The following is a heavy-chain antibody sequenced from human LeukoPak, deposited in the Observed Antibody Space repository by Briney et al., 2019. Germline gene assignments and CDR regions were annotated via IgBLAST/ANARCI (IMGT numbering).Heavy chain of an antibody. CDR1: GFTFSDYG. J-gene: IGHJ4*02. CDR3: AREGRWLQLRYFDY. CDR2: IWYDGSNK. D-gene: IGHD5-24*01. Sequence: PGGSLRLSCTASGFTFSDYGMHWVRQPPGKGLEWVAIIWYDGSNKTYEDSVKGRFTISRDNSKNTLYLQTNSLRAEDTAVYYCAREGRWLQLRYFDYWGQGTLVTVSS. V-gene: IGHV3-33*01.